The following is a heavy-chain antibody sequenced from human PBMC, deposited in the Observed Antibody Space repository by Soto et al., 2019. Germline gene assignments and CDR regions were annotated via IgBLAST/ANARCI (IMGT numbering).Heavy chain of an antibody. CDR3: ARDRQVYYYDSSGLYYYYGMDV. J-gene: IGHJ6*02. D-gene: IGHD3-22*01. CDR1: GFTFSSYA. Sequence: QVQLVESGGGVVQPGRSLRLSCAASGFTFSSYAMHWVRQAPGKGLEWVAVISYDGSNKYYADSVKGRFTISRDNSKNTLYLQMNSLRAEDTAGYYCARDRQVYYYDSSGLYYYYGMDVWGQGTTVTVSS. V-gene: IGHV3-30-3*01. CDR2: ISYDGSNK.